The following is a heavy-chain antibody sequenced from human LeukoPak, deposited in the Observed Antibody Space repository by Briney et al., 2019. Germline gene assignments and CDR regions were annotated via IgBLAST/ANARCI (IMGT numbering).Heavy chain of an antibody. CDR2: INPNSGGT. V-gene: IGHV1-2*02. J-gene: IGHJ5*02. CDR1: GYTFTGYY. CDR3: ATSYESSSSGNWFDP. D-gene: IGHD6-6*01. Sequence: GASVKVSCKASGYTFTGYYMHWVRQAPGQGLEWMGWINPNSGGTNYAQKFQGRVTMTRDTSISTAYMELSSLRSEDTAVYYCATSYESSSSGNWFDPWGQGTLVTVSS.